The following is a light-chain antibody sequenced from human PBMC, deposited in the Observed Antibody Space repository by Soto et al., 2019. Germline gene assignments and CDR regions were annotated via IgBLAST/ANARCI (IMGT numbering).Light chain of an antibody. CDR2: DAS. J-gene: IGKJ5*01. Sequence: AIQLTQSPSSLSASVGDRVTITCRASRGISSSLAWYQQSPGKTPKLLIYDASTLESGVPSRFSGSGTGTHFTLTISSLQPEDFATYSCQQFSNNQGTFGQGTRLEIK. V-gene: IGKV1D-13*01. CDR3: QQFSNNQGT. CDR1: RGISSS.